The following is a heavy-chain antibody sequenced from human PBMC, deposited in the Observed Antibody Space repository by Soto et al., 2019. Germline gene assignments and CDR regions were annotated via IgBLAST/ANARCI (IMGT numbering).Heavy chain of an antibody. V-gene: IGHV6-1*01. Sequence: SQTLSLTCAISGDSVSSNSAAWNWIRQSPSRGLEWLGRTYRSKWYNDYAVSVKSRITINPDTSKNQFSLQLNSVTPEDTAVYYCARGLYDSSGYLTMGYYYYGMDVWGQGTTVTVSS. J-gene: IGHJ6*02. CDR1: GDSVSSNSAA. CDR2: TYRSKWYN. D-gene: IGHD3-22*01. CDR3: ARGLYDSSGYLTMGYYYYGMDV.